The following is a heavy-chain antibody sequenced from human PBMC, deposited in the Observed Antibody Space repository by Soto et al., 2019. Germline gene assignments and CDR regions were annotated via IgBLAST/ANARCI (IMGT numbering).Heavy chain of an antibody. Sequence: GASVKVSCKASGYTFTSYHLHWVRQAPGHGLEWMGLINPSGGYTNYAQKFQGRVTMTRDTSTSTVYMELSSLRSEDTAVYYCARGCGRGNCYYGMDVWGQGTTVTVSS. CDR3: ARGCGRGNCYYGMDV. J-gene: IGHJ6*02. V-gene: IGHV1-46*01. CDR2: INPSGGYT. D-gene: IGHD1-26*01. CDR1: GYTFTSYH.